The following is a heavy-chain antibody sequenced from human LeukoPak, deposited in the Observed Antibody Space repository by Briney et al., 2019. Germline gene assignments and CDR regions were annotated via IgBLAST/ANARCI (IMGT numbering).Heavy chain of an antibody. CDR3: ARDWYTAERWTIYYSYYIDV. Sequence: SETLSLTCAVYGGSFSGYYWSWIRQPPGKGLEWIGEINHSGSTNHNPSLKSRVTISVDTSKNQFSLKLSSVTAADTAVYYCARDWYTAERWTIYYSYYIDVWGKGTTVTVSS. J-gene: IGHJ6*03. D-gene: IGHD4-23*01. CDR2: INHSGST. V-gene: IGHV4-34*01. CDR1: GGSFSGYY.